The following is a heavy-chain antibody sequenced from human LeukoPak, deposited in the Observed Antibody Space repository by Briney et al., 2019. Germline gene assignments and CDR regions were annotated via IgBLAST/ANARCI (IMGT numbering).Heavy chain of an antibody. J-gene: IGHJ4*02. V-gene: IGHV4-34*01. Sequence: SETLSLSCAAYGGSFSGYYWSWIRHPPGKGLEWIGEINHSGSTNYNPSLKSRATISVDTSKSQVSLKLNSVTAADTAVYYCARGKAALSCGWYGMIDYWGQGTLVTVSS. CDR2: INHSGST. CDR1: GGSFSGYY. CDR3: ARGKAALSCGWYGMIDY. D-gene: IGHD6-19*01.